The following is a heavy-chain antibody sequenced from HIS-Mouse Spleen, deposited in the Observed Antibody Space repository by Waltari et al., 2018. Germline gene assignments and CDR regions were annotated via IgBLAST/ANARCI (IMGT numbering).Heavy chain of an antibody. J-gene: IGHJ2*01. CDR3: ARDLGGDYWYFDL. Sequence: QVQLQESGPGLVKPSETLSLPRTVRGGPIMSYYWTWIRQPAGKGLEWIGRIYTSGSTNYNPSLKSRVTMSVDTSKNQFSLKLSSVTAADTAVYYCARDLGGDYWYFDLWGRGTLVTVSS. CDR1: GGPIMSYY. D-gene: IGHD3-16*01. V-gene: IGHV4-4*07. CDR2: IYTSGST.